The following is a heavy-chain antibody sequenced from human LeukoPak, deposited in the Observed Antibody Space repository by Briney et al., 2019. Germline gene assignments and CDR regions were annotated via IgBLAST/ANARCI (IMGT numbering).Heavy chain of an antibody. CDR2: IYYSGST. CDR1: GGSISSYY. J-gene: IGHJ3*02. CDR3: ARDPGEDDYDNDAFDI. V-gene: IGHV4-59*01. D-gene: IGHD4-17*01. Sequence: PSETLSLNCTVSGGSISSYYWSWIRQPPGKGLEWIGYIYYSGSTNYNPSLKSRVTISVDTSKNQFSLKLSSVTAADTAVYYCARDPGEDDYDNDAFDIWGQGTMVTVSS.